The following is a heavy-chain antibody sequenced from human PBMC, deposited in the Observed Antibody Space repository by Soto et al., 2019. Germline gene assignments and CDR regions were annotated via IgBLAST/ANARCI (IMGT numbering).Heavy chain of an antibody. J-gene: IGHJ4*02. CDR2: VYYTGSS. V-gene: IGHV4-39*01. CDR1: GGSISSSSYY. CDR3: ARLKSGPRDY. Sequence: PSETXSLTCTVSGGSISSSSYYWGWIRQPPGKGLEWIGSVYYTGSSYYKPSLKSRVTISIDTSKNQFSLKVYSVTAADTAVYYCARLKSGPRDYWGQGTLVTVSS.